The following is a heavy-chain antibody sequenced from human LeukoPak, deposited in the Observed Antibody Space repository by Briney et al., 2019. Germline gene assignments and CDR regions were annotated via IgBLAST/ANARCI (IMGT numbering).Heavy chain of an antibody. CDR2: MSPNSGNT. CDR1: GYTFTSYD. CDR3: ARGGYFLPAAIWSYYYGMDV. Sequence: ASVKVSCKASGYTFTSYDINWVRQATGQGLEWMGWMSPNSGNTGYAQKFQGRVTMTRNTSISTAYMELSSLRSEDTAVYYCARGGYFLPAAIWSYYYGMDVWGQGTTVTVSS. V-gene: IGHV1-8*01. J-gene: IGHJ6*02. D-gene: IGHD2-2*02.